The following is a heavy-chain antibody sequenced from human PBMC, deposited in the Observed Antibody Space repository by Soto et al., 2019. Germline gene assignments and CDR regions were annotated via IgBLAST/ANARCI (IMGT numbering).Heavy chain of an antibody. V-gene: IGHV3-21*01. Sequence: EVQLVESGGGLVKPGGSLRLSCAASGFTFSSYSMNWVRQAPGKGLEWVSSISSSSSYIYYADSVKGRFTISRDNAKNSLYLQINSLRAEDTAVYYCARDSSKGANWFDPWGQGTLVTVSS. CDR2: ISSSSSYI. J-gene: IGHJ5*02. D-gene: IGHD6-13*01. CDR1: GFTFSSYS. CDR3: ARDSSKGANWFDP.